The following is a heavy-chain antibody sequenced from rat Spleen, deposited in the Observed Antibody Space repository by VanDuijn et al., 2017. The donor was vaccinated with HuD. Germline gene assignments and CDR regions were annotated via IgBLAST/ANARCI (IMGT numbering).Heavy chain of an antibody. CDR2: ITTSGGTT. Sequence: EVQLVESGGGLVQPGRSLKLSCAASGFILSNYGMAWVRQAPTKGLEWVASITTSGGTTYYRDSVKGRFTISRDNAKSTLYLQMNSLRSEDTATYYCTREGGLEGILGFDYWGQGVMVTVSS. J-gene: IGHJ2*01. V-gene: IGHV5-19*01. CDR1: GFILSNYG. D-gene: IGHD1-6*01. CDR3: TREGGLEGILGFDY.